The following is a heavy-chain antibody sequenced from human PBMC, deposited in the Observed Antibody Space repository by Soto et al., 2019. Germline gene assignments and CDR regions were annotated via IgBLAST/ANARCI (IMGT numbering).Heavy chain of an antibody. CDR2: INHSGST. J-gene: IGHJ5*02. CDR1: GGSFSGYY. D-gene: IGHD2-2*01. CDR3: ARALRYCSSTSCYSPFDP. V-gene: IGHV4-34*01. Sequence: QVQLQQWGAGLLKPSETLSLTCAVYGGSFSGYYWSWIRQPPGKGLEWIGEINHSGSTNYNPSLKIRVTISVDSSKNQFSLKLSSVTAADTAVYYGARALRYCSSTSCYSPFDPWGQGTLVTVSS.